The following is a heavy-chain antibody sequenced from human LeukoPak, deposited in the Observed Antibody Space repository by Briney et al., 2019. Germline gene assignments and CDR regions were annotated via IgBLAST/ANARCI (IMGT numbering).Heavy chain of an antibody. V-gene: IGHV1-69*13. Sequence: ASVKVSCKASGGTFSSYAISWVRQAPGQGLEWMGGIIPIFGTANYAQKFQGRVTITADESTSTAYMELSSPRSEDTAVYYCASDYHDSSGYHYWGQGTLVTVSS. CDR1: GGTFSSYA. CDR2: IIPIFGTA. D-gene: IGHD3-22*01. CDR3: ASDYHDSSGYHY. J-gene: IGHJ4*02.